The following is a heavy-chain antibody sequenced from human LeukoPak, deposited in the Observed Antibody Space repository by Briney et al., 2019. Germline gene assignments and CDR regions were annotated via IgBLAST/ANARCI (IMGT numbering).Heavy chain of an antibody. D-gene: IGHD6-25*01. J-gene: IGHJ4*02. CDR1: GGSFSGYY. Sequence: SETLSLTCAVYGGSFSGYYWSWIRQPPGKGLEWIGEINHSGSTIYNPSLKSRVTISVDTSKNQFSLKLTSVTAADTAVYYCAARAAVVSKLDYWGQGTLVTVSS. V-gene: IGHV4-34*01. CDR2: INHSGST. CDR3: AARAAVVSKLDY.